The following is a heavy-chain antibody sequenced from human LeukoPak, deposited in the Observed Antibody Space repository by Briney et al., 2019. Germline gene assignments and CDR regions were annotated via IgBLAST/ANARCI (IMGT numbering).Heavy chain of an antibody. CDR3: ARGSFVLEWLFDY. CDR1: GFTFSSYS. V-gene: IGHV3-21*01. D-gene: IGHD3-3*01. J-gene: IGHJ4*02. Sequence: GGSLRLSCAASGFTFSSYSMNWVRQAPGKGLEWVSSISSSSSYIYYADSVKGRFTISRDNPKNSLYLQMNSLRAEDTAVYYCARGSFVLEWLFDYWGQGTLVTVSS. CDR2: ISSSSSYI.